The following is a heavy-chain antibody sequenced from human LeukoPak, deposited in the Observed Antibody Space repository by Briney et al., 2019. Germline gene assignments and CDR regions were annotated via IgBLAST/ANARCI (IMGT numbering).Heavy chain of an antibody. V-gene: IGHV4-59*01. J-gene: IGHJ4*02. Sequence: PSETLSLTCTVSGGSMNSYYWRWLRQPPGEGPEWIGYTTYSGGTNYNPSLKSRVTISVDTSKNHFSLKLSSVTAADTAVYYCARGAGWWSHWGQGTLVTVSS. CDR2: TTYSGGT. D-gene: IGHD6-19*01. CDR1: GGSMNSYY. CDR3: ARGAGWWSH.